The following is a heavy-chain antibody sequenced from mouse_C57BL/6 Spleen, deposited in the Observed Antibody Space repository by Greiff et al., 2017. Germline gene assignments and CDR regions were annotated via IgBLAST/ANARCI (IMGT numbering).Heavy chain of an antibody. Sequence: QVQLQQPGAELVKPGASVKLSCKASGYTFTSYWMHWVKQRPGRGLEWIGRIDPNSGGTKYNEKFKTTATLTVDKTSRIVYMQRSSLTSEDSAVYYCARAYSAMDYWGQGTSVTVSS. CDR3: ARAYSAMDY. V-gene: IGHV1-72*01. CDR2: IDPNSGGT. CDR1: GYTFTSYW. J-gene: IGHJ4*01.